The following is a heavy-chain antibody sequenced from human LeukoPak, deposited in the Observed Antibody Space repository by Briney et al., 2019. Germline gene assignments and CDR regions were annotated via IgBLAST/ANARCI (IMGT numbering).Heavy chain of an antibody. CDR2: MRYDANNK. D-gene: IGHD3-9*01. CDR3: ARGQYYNILTGFRGRFLGFDY. J-gene: IGHJ4*02. V-gene: IGHV3-30*02. CDR1: GFTFNSYG. Sequence: GGSLRLSCAASGFTFNSYGMHWVRQAPGKGLEWVAFMRYDANNKYYTDSVKDRFTISRDNSKNTLYLQMNSLRAEDTAVYYCARGQYYNILTGFRGRFLGFDYWGQGTLVTVSS.